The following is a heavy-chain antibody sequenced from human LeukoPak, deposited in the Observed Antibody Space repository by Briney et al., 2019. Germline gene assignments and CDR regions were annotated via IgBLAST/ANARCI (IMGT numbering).Heavy chain of an antibody. J-gene: IGHJ3*02. CDR3: AVPFSHVAFDI. CDR2: INPSGGST. Sequence: ASVKVSCKASGYTFTSYYMHWVRQAPGQGLEWMGIINPSGGSTSYAQKFQGRVTMTRDMSTSTVYMELSSLRSEDTAVYYCAVPFSHVAFDIWGQGTMVTVSS. V-gene: IGHV1-46*01. CDR1: GYTFTSYY.